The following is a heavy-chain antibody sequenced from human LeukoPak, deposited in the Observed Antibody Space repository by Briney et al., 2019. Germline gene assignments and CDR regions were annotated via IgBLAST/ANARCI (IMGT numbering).Heavy chain of an antibody. D-gene: IGHD2-21*01. CDR1: GFTVSTNY. CDR3: ARGVVSATKLEY. CDR2: INRGGST. Sequence: PGGSLRLSCAASGFTVSTNYMSWVRQAPGKGLEWVSVINRGGSTYYADSVKGRCTISRDNSKNTLYLQMNSLRAEDTAVYHCARGVVSATKLEYWGQGTLVTVSS. V-gene: IGHV3-66*01. J-gene: IGHJ4*02.